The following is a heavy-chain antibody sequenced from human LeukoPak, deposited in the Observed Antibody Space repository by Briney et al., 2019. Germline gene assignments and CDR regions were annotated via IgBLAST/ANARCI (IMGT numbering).Heavy chain of an antibody. V-gene: IGHV3-30*04. Sequence: GRSLRLSCAASGFTFSSYAMHWVRQAPGKGLEWVAVISYDGSNKYYADSVKGRFTISRDNSKNTLYLQMNSLRAEDTAVYYCAAGYSSGWYRYYFDYWGQGTLVTVSS. D-gene: IGHD6-19*01. CDR3: AAGYSSGWYRYYFDY. J-gene: IGHJ4*02. CDR1: GFTFSSYA. CDR2: ISYDGSNK.